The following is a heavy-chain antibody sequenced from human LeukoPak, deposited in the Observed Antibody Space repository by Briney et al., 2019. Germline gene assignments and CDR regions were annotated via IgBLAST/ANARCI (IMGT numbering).Heavy chain of an antibody. CDR3: AKDKSHSSWTSRYYYYALDV. CDR1: GFTFDEYA. D-gene: IGHD6-19*01. V-gene: IGHV3-9*01. CDR2: ISWNSGII. Sequence: GRSLRLTCAASGFTFDEYAIHWVRQAPGKGLEWVSGISWNSGIIGYADSVKGRFTISRDNAKNSLYLQMNSLRAEDTALYYCAKDKSHSSWTSRYYYYALDVWGQGTTVTVSS. J-gene: IGHJ6*02.